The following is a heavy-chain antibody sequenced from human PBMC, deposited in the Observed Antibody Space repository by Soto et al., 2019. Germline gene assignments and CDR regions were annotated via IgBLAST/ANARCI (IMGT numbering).Heavy chain of an antibody. D-gene: IGHD2-2*01. CDR2: IWYDGSNK. CDR1: GFTFSSYG. V-gene: IGHV3-33*01. Sequence: QVQLVESRGGVVQPGRSLRLSCAASGFTFSSYGMHWVRQAPGKGLEWVAVIWYDGSNKYYADSVKGRFTISRDNSKNTLYLQMNSLRAEDTAVYYCARDFSIVVVPAAMGFDPWGQGTLVTVSS. CDR3: ARDFSIVVVPAAMGFDP. J-gene: IGHJ5*02.